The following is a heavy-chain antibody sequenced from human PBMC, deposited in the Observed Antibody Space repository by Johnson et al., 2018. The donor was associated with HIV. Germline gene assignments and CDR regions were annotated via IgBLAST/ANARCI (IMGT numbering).Heavy chain of an antibody. J-gene: IGHJ3*01. V-gene: IGHV3-66*01. CDR3: ARGSSGSFDL. D-gene: IGHD6-6*01. Sequence: VQLVESGGGLVQPGGSLRLSCAASGFTVSRNYMSWVRQAPGKGLERVSVIHSGGITYYADTVKGRFTISRDSSMNAVYLQLSSLRAEDTALYYCARGSSGSFDLWGRGTMVTVSS. CDR2: IHSGGIT. CDR1: GFTVSRNY.